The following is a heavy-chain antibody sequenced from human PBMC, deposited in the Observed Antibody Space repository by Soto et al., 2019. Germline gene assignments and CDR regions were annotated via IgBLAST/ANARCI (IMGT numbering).Heavy chain of an antibody. V-gene: IGHV1-18*01. CDR1: GYTFTSYD. J-gene: IGHJ4*02. D-gene: IGHD4-17*01. CDR2: ISAYNGNT. Sequence: ASVKVSCKASGYTFTSYDINWVRQAPGQGLEWMGWISAYNGNTNYAQKLQGRVTITRDTSASTAYMELSSLRSEDTAVYYCARDPTTVTLDYWGQGTLVTVSS. CDR3: ARDPTTVTLDY.